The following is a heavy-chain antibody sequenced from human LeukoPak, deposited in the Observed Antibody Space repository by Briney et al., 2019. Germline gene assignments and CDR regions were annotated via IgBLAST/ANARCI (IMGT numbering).Heavy chain of an antibody. J-gene: IGHJ4*02. CDR1: GGSINNYY. CDR3: ARDRELGY. CDR2: SFHRGST. Sequence: SETLSLTCTVSGGSINNYYWSWIRQSPGKGLEWIGWSFHRGSTSYNPSLESRVAISVDTSKNHFSLTLSSVTAADTAFYYCARDRELGYWGQGTLVTVSS. D-gene: IGHD1-1*01. V-gene: IGHV4-59*01.